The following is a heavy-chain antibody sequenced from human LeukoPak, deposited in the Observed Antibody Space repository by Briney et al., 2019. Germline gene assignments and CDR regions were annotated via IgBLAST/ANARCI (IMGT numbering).Heavy chain of an antibody. V-gene: IGHV3-21*06. CDR2: IDSSGGYM. Sequence: GGSLRLSCEASGFTFNTYSINWARQAPGKGLEWVSSIDSSGGYMFYADSVKGRFIISRDSAKDSLYLQMNSLRVEDTAVYYCLRGDRRDYWGQGTLVTVSS. J-gene: IGHJ4*02. CDR1: GFTFNTYS. CDR3: LRGDRRDY.